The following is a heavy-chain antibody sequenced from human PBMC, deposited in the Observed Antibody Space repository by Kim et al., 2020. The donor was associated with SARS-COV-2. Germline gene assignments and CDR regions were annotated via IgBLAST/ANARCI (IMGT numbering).Heavy chain of an antibody. Sequence: SETLSLTCAVYGGSFSGYYWSWIRQPPGKGLEWIGEINHSGSTNYNPSLKSRVTISVDTSKNQFSLKLSSVTAADTAVYYCARVLLWFPRNFDYWGQGTLVTVSS. CDR2: INHSGST. D-gene: IGHD3-10*01. CDR3: ARVLLWFPRNFDY. J-gene: IGHJ4*02. CDR1: GGSFSGYY. V-gene: IGHV4-34*01.